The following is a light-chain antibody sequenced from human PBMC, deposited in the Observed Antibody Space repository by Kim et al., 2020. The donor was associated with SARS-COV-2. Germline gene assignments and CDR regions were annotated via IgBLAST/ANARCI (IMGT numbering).Light chain of an antibody. CDR1: SGSIASNY. CDR2: EDN. V-gene: IGLV6-57*03. CDR3: QSYDSSNHVV. Sequence: KTVTISCTRSSGSIASNYVQWYQQRPGSAPTTEIYEDNQRPSGVPDRFSGSIDSSSNSASLTISGLKTEDEADYYCQSYDSSNHVVFGGGTQLTVL. J-gene: IGLJ2*01.